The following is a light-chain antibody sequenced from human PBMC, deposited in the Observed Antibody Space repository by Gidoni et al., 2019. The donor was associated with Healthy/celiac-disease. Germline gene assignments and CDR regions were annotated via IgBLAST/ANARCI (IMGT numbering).Light chain of an antibody. Sequence: DIQMTQSPSTLSASVGDRVTITCRASQSISSWLAWYQHQPGKAPKLLIYKASSLESGVPSRFSGSGSGTEFTLTISSLQPDDFATYYCQQYNSYSLTFGGGTKVEIK. J-gene: IGKJ4*01. V-gene: IGKV1-5*03. CDR2: KAS. CDR3: QQYNSYSLT. CDR1: QSISSW.